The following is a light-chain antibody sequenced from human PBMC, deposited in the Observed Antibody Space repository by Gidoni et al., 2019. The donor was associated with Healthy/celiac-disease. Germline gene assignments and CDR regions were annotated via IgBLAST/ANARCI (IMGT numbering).Light chain of an antibody. CDR1: QSVSSY. Sequence: EIVLPQSPATLSLSPGERAPLSCRASQSVSSYLAWYQQKPGQAPRLLIYDASNRATGIPARFRGSGSGTDFTLTISSLEPEDFAVYYCQQRSNGLTFXGXTKVEIK. V-gene: IGKV3-11*01. CDR2: DAS. J-gene: IGKJ4*01. CDR3: QQRSNGLT.